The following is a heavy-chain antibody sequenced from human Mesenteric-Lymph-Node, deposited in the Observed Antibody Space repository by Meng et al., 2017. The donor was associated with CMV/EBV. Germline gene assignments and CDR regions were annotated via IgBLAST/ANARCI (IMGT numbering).Heavy chain of an antibody. CDR2: IYHSGST. D-gene: IGHD3-9*01. CDR1: GYSISSGYY. CDR3: ARGVGYDILTGYYDY. Sequence: ESLKISCTVSGYSISSGYYWGWIRQPPGKGLEWIGSIYHSGSTYYNPSLKSRVTISVDTSKNQFSLKLSSVTAADTAVYYCARGVGYDILTGYYDYWGQGTLVTVSS. J-gene: IGHJ4*02. V-gene: IGHV4-38-2*02.